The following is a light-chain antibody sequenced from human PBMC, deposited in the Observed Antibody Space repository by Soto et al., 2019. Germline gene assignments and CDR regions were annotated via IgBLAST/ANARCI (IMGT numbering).Light chain of an antibody. V-gene: IGKV1-39*01. J-gene: IGKJ1*01. Sequence: DIQMTQSPSSLSASVGDRVTITCRASQSISSYLNWYQQKPGKAPKLLIYAASSLQSGVPSRFSGSGSGTDFSLTISSLQPEDFATYYFQQSYSTPRTFGQATKVEIK. CDR1: QSISSY. CDR3: QQSYSTPRT. CDR2: AAS.